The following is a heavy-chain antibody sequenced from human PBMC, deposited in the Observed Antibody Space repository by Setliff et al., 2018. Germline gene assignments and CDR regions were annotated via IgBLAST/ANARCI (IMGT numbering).Heavy chain of an antibody. CDR3: ARLGGSSGSGGFYYYYYYMDV. D-gene: IGHD3-16*01. Sequence: LSLTCAVYGGSFSGYYWSWIRQSPGKGLEWIGEINHSGSTNYNPSLKRRVTISVDTSKNQFSLRLSSVTAADTAVYYCARLGGSSGSGGFYYYYYYMDVWGKGTTVTVSS. J-gene: IGHJ6*03. CDR2: INHSGST. V-gene: IGHV4-34*01. CDR1: GGSFSGYY.